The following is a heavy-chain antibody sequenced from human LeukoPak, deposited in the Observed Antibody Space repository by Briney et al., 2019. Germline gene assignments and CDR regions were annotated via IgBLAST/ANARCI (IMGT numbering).Heavy chain of an antibody. D-gene: IGHD3-9*01. Sequence: SETLSLTCAVSGGSISSSNWWSWVRQPPGKGLEWIGEIYHSGSTNYNPSLKSRVTISVDTSKNQFSLKLSSVTAADTAVYYCARGGILTGYYSDYYYYMDVWGKGTTVTVSS. J-gene: IGHJ6*03. CDR1: GGSISSSNW. V-gene: IGHV4-4*02. CDR3: ARGGILTGYYSDYYYYMDV. CDR2: IYHSGST.